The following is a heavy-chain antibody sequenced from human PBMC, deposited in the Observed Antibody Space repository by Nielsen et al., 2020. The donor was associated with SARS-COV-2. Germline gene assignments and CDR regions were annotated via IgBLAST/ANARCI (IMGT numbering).Heavy chain of an antibody. CDR1: GGSISSYY. Sequence: SETLSLTCTVSGGSISSYYWSWIRQPSGKGLEWIGYIYYSGSTYYNPSLKSRVTISVDTSKNQFSLKLSSVTAADTAVYYCARLVATTLRYFDWVAYFDYWGQGTLVTVSS. CDR3: ARLVATTLRYFDWVAYFDY. V-gene: IGHV4-59*04. CDR2: IYYSGST. J-gene: IGHJ4*02. D-gene: IGHD3-9*01.